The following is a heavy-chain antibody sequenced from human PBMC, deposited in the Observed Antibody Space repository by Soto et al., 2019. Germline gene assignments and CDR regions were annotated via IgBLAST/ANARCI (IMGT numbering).Heavy chain of an antibody. CDR3: VTPLVDYYDSSGPSDY. D-gene: IGHD3-22*01. V-gene: IGHV3-64D*06. J-gene: IGHJ4*02. Sequence: LRLSCSASGFTFSSYAMHWVRQAPGKGLEYVSAISSNGGSTYYADSVEGRFTISRDNSKNTLYLQMSSLRAEDTAVYYCVTPLVDYYDSSGPSDYWGQGTLVTVSS. CDR2: ISSNGGST. CDR1: GFTFSSYA.